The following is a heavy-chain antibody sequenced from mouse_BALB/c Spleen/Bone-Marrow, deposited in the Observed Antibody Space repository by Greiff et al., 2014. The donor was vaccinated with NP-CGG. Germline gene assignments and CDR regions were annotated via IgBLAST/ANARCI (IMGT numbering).Heavy chain of an antibody. J-gene: IGHJ4*01. CDR1: GYTFTSYD. CDR2: IFPGDNST. D-gene: IGHD2-3*01. CDR3: AHDGLLPGMDY. Sequence: QVQLQQPGAELVKPGASVKLSCKASGYTFTSYDINWVRQRPEQGLEWIGWIFPGDNSTKYNEKFKGKATLTTDKSSSTAYMQLSRLTSEDSAVYSCAHDGLLPGMDYWGQGTSVTVSS. V-gene: IGHV1S56*01.